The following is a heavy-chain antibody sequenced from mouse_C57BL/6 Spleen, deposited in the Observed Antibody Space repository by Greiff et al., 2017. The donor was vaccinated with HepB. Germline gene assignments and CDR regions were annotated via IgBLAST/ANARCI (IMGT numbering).Heavy chain of an antibody. CDR1: GFNIKDDY. CDR3: TLIYYDYDGSWFAY. J-gene: IGHJ3*01. CDR2: IDPENGDT. D-gene: IGHD2-4*01. Sequence: EVKLMESGAELVRPGASVKLSCTASGFNIKDDYMHWVKQRPEQGLEWIGWIDPENGDTEYASKFQGKATITADTSSNTAYLQLSSLTSEDTAVYYCTLIYYDYDGSWFAYWGQGTLVTVSA. V-gene: IGHV14-4*01.